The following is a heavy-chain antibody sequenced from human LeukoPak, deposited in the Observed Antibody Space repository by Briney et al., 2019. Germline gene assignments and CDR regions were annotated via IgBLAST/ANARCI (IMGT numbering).Heavy chain of an antibody. Sequence: GGSLRLSCAASGFTFSSYAMSWVRQAPGKGLEWVSAISGSGGSTYYADSVKGRFTISRDNSKNTLYLQMNSLRAEDSAVYYCAKVVDRITILDYWGQGTLVTVSS. V-gene: IGHV3-23*01. CDR3: AKVVDRITILDY. D-gene: IGHD3-3*01. CDR2: ISGSGGST. CDR1: GFTFSSYA. J-gene: IGHJ4*02.